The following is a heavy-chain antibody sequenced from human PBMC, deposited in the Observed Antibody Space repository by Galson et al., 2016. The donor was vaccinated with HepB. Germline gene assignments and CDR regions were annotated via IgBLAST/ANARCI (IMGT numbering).Heavy chain of an antibody. V-gene: IGHV3-30-3*01. Sequence: SLRLSCAASGFTFSSFGLHWVRQAPGKGLEWVALISYDGGSEYYADSVKGRFTISRDNSKNTLYLQMNSLRAEDTAVYYCARGASSGNNRYFYYMDVWGKGTTVTVSS. J-gene: IGHJ6*03. CDR2: ISYDGGSE. D-gene: IGHD4-23*01. CDR3: ARGASSGNNRYFYYMDV. CDR1: GFTFSSFG.